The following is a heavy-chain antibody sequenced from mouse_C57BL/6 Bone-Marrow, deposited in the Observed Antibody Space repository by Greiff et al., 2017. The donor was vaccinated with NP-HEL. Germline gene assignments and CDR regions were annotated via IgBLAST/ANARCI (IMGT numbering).Heavy chain of an antibody. CDR3: ARGDPSGAY. V-gene: IGHV1-20*01. Sequence: VHVKQSGPELVKPGDSVKISCKASGYSFTGYFMNWVMQSHGKSLEWIGRINPYNGDTFYNQKFKGKATLTVDKSSSTAHMELRSLTSEDSAVYYCARGDPSGAYWGQGTLVTVSA. CDR2: INPYNGDT. J-gene: IGHJ3*01. D-gene: IGHD3-1*01. CDR1: GYSFTGYF.